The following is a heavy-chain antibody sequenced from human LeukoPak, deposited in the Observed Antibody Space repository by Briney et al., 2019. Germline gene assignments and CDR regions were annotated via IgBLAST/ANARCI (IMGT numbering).Heavy chain of an antibody. Sequence: ASVKVSCKASGYTFTSYGISWVRQAPGQGLEWMGWISAYSGNTNYAQKLQGRVTMTTDTSTSTAYMELRSLRSDDTAVYYCAIWGVMPYYYYYGMDVWGQGTTVTVSS. J-gene: IGHJ6*02. CDR1: GYTFTSYG. D-gene: IGHD3-16*01. CDR3: AIWGVMPYYYYYGMDV. V-gene: IGHV1-18*01. CDR2: ISAYSGNT.